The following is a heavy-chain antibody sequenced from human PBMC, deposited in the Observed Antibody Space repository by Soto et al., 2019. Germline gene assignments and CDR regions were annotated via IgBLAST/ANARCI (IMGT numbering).Heavy chain of an antibody. J-gene: IGHJ3*02. CDR3: AHPRGYGVFDAYDI. D-gene: IGHD4-17*01. V-gene: IGHV3-23*01. CDR2: ISGSATTI. CDR1: GFTFATYE. Sequence: PGGSLRLSCAASGFTFATYEMIWVRQAPGKGLEWVASISGSATTIYYADSVKGRFTISRDNSINTLYLQMNSLRTEDTALYYCAHPRGYGVFDAYDIWGQGTMVTVSS.